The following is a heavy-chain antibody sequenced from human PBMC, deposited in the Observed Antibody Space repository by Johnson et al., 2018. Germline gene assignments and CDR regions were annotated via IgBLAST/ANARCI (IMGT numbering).Heavy chain of an antibody. CDR1: GFTFSTYA. CDR2: ISDDGNSK. D-gene: IGHD4-17*01. CDR3: ARAQGGDYVAEYFQH. V-gene: IGHV3-30-3*01. J-gene: IGHJ1*01. Sequence: QVQLVESGGRVVQPGRSLRLSCAASGFTFSTYAIHWVRQAPGKGLEWVAVISDDGNSKFYAESVKGRFTISRDNSKYTRYLQMHSLKAEDTAMYYCARAQGGDYVAEYFQHWGQGTLVTVSS.